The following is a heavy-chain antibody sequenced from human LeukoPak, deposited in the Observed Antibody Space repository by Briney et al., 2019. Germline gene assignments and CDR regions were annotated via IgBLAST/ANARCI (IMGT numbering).Heavy chain of an antibody. J-gene: IGHJ5*02. CDR2: ISAYNGNT. CDR3: ARGGPYDSSGYYENWFDP. CDR1: GYTFTSYG. V-gene: IGHV1-18*01. Sequence: EASVKVSCKASGYTFTSYGISWVRQAPGQGLEWMGWISAYNGNTNYAQKLQGRVTMTTDTSTSTAYMELRSLRSDDTAVYYCARGGPYDSSGYYENWFDPWGQGTQVTVSS. D-gene: IGHD3-22*01.